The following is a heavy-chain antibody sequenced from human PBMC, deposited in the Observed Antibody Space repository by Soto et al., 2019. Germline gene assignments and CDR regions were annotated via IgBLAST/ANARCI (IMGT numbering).Heavy chain of an antibody. Sequence: ASVKVSCKASGYTFISYGISWVRQAPGQGLEWMGWVSAYNGNTNYAQKFQGRVTMTTDTATHTAYMELSSLRSDDTAVYYCARGTRGAIPLDYWGQGTLVTVS. CDR1: GYTFISYG. V-gene: IGHV1-18*01. D-gene: IGHD3-10*01. J-gene: IGHJ4*02. CDR3: ARGTRGAIPLDY. CDR2: VSAYNGNT.